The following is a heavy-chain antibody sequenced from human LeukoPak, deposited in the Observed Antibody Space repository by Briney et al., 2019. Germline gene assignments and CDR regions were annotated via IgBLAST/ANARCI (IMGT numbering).Heavy chain of an antibody. CDR3: AENTLSGGFDP. D-gene: IGHD2-2*02. J-gene: IGHJ5*02. CDR2: ISAYNGNT. CDR1: GYTFTSYG. V-gene: IGHV1-18*01. Sequence: ASVKGSCKASGYTFTSYGISCVRQAPGQGLEWMGWISAYNGNTNYAQKLQGRVTMTTDTSTSTAYMELRSLRSDDTAVYYCAENTLSGGFDPWGQGTLVTVSS.